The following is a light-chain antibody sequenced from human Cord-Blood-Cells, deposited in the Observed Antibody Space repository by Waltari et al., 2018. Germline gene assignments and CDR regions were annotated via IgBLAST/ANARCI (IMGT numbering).Light chain of an antibody. V-gene: IGKV3-11*01. CDR2: EAS. J-gene: IGKJ4*01. CDR1: QSVSSY. CDR3: QQLT. Sequence: EIVLTQSPATLSLSPGERATLSCRASQSVSSYLAWYQQKPGQAPRLLIYEASNRATGIPARFSGRGSGTDFTLTSSIREPEDFAVYYCQQLTFGGGTNVEIK.